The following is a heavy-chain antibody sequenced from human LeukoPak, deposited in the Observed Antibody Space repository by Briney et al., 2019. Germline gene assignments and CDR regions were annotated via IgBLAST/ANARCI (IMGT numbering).Heavy chain of an antibody. Sequence: PGGSLRLSCAASGFTFSGYAMSWVRQAPGKGLEWVSTISDNGGRTYYADSVKGRFTISRDNSKNTLFLQMNSLRAEVSAVYYCATDREGDPSAYYLVGGQGTLITVSS. J-gene: IGHJ4*02. CDR3: ATDREGDPSAYYLV. V-gene: IGHV3-23*01. CDR1: GFTFSGYA. D-gene: IGHD3-22*01. CDR2: ISDNGGRT.